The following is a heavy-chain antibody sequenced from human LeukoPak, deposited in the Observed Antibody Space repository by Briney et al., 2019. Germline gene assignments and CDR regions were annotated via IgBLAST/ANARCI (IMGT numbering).Heavy chain of an antibody. J-gene: IGHJ4*02. Sequence: GGSLRLSCAASGFTFSDHYMDWVRQAPGKGLEYVSAISSNGGSTYYANSVMGRFTISRDNSKNTLYLQMGSLRAEDMAVYYCARDPHRGLTPWFYFDYWGQGTLVTVSS. CDR1: GFTFSDHY. V-gene: IGHV3-64*01. CDR2: ISSNGGST. D-gene: IGHD3-9*01. CDR3: ARDPHRGLTPWFYFDY.